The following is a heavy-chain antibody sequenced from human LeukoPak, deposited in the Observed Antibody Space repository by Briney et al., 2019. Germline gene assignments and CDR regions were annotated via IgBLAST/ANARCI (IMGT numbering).Heavy chain of an antibody. V-gene: IGHV1-2*02. CDR1: GYTFTGYY. CDR3: ARDPYGSGSYYIN. CDR2: INSNSGGT. D-gene: IGHD3-10*01. Sequence: ASVKVSCKASGYTFTGYYMHWVRQAPGQGLEWMGWINSNSGGTNYAQKFQGRVTMTRDTSISTAYMELSRLRSDDTAVYYCARDPYGSGSYYINWGQGTLVTVSS. J-gene: IGHJ4*02.